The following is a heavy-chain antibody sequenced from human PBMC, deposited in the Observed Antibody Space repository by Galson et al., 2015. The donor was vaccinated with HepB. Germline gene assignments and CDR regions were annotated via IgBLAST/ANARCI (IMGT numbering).Heavy chain of an antibody. CDR3: ATDRYYGDYRLFDY. V-gene: IGHV1-24*01. D-gene: IGHD4-17*01. Sequence: SVKVSCKVSGYTLTELSMHWVRQAPGKGLEWMGGFDPEDGETIYAQKFQGRVTMTEDTSTDTAYMELSSLRSEDTAVYYCATDRYYGDYRLFDYWGQGTLVTVSS. CDR2: FDPEDGET. J-gene: IGHJ4*02. CDR1: GYTLTELS.